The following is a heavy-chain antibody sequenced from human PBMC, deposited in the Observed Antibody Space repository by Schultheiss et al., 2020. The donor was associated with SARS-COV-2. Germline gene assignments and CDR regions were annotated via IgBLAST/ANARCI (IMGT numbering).Heavy chain of an antibody. CDR2: IVVGSGNT. CDR1: GFTFTSSA. V-gene: IGHV1-58*02. Sequence: SVKVSCKASGFTFTSSAMQWVRQARGQRLEWIGWIVVGSGNTNYAQKFQERVTITRDMSTSTAYMELSSLRSEDTAVYYCAFVARQFMGTHFDYWGQGTLVTVSS. J-gene: IGHJ4*02. CDR3: AFVARQFMGTHFDY. D-gene: IGHD5-18*01.